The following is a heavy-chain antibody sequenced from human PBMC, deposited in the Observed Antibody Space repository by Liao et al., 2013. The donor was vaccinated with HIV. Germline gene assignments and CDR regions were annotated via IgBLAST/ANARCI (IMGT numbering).Heavy chain of an antibody. CDR3: ARNWGSSVGYFDY. D-gene: IGHD7-27*01. J-gene: IGHJ4*02. Sequence: QVQLQESGPRLVKPSQTLSLTCSVSGGSIGIDSYYWHWLRQPAGKGLEWIGRTFTSGSTNYNSSLKSRVTIAVDTSKNEFSLKLSSVTAADTAVYYCARNWGSSVGYFDYWGQGTLVTVSS. CDR1: GGSIGIDSYY. CDR2: TFTSGST. V-gene: IGHV4-61*02.